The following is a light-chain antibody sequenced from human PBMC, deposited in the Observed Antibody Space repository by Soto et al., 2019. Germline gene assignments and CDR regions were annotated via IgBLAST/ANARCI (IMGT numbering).Light chain of an antibody. CDR3: QQRTNWPRSFT. CDR2: DTS. V-gene: IGKV3-11*01. J-gene: IGKJ3*01. Sequence: EIVLTQSPATLSLSPGERATLSCRSSQSVSSYLAWYQQKPGQAPRLLIYDTSKRATGIPARFSGSGSGTDFTLTISSLEPEDFAVYYCQQRTNWPRSFTFGPGTKVDIK. CDR1: QSVSSY.